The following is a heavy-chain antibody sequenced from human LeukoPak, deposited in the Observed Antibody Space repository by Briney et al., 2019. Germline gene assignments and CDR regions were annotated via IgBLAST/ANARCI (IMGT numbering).Heavy chain of an antibody. J-gene: IGHJ4*02. V-gene: IGHV1-18*01. CDR1: GYTFTSYG. D-gene: IGHD3-22*01. Sequence: ASVKVSCKASGYTFTSYGISWVRQAPGQGLEWMGWISAYNGNTNYAQKLQGRVTMTTDTSTSTAYMELRSLRSDDTAVYYCARVPISGAMIVVAASRGQGTLVTVSS. CDR2: ISAYNGNT. CDR3: ARVPISGAMIVVAAS.